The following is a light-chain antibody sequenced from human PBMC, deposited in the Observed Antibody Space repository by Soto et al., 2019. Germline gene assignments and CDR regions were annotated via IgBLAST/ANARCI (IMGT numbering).Light chain of an antibody. CDR2: EVS. CDR1: SSDVGGYNY. J-gene: IGLJ1*01. CDR3: SSYTSSSTYV. V-gene: IGLV2-14*01. Sequence: QSALTQPASVSGSPGQSITISCTGTSSDVGGYNYVSWYQQHPGKAPKLMIYEVSNRPSGVSNRFSGSKSGNTASLTISGLQAEDDADYYCSSYTSSSTYVFGTGTKLTVL.